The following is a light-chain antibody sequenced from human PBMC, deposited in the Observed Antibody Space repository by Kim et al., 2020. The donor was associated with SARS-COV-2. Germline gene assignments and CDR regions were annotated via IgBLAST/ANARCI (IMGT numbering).Light chain of an antibody. CDR2: GAS. CDR3: QQYNNWLGT. CDR1: QSVSSN. J-gene: IGKJ1*01. V-gene: IGKV3-15*01. Sequence: VSPGERATLSCRASQSVSSNLAWYQQRPDQAPRLLIYGASSRATGIPARFSGSGSATEFTLTISSLQSEDFAVYYCQQYNNWLGTFGQGTKVDIK.